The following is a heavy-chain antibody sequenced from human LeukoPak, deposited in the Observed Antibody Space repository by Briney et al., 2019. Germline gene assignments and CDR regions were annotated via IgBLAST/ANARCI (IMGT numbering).Heavy chain of an antibody. V-gene: IGHV3-48*04. J-gene: IGHJ4*02. CDR3: ASSSPRAY. D-gene: IGHD6-19*01. CDR2: ISSSSSTI. CDR1: GFTFSSYS. Sequence: QPGGSLRLSCAASGFTFSSYSMNWVRQAPGKGLEWVSYISSSSSTIYYAGSVKGRFTISRDNAKNSLYLQMNSLRAEHTAVYYCASSSPRAYWGQGTLVTVSS.